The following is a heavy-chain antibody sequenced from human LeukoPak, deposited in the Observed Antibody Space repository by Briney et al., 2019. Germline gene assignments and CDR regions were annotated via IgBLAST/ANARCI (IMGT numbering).Heavy chain of an antibody. CDR3: ARSYNCNANFDY. Sequence: ASVKVSCKASGGTFSSYAISWVRQAPGQALEWMGRIITYNANTNYAQKLQGRVTMTTDTSTSTAYMELRSLRSDDTAVYYCARSYNCNANFDYWGQGTLVTVSS. D-gene: IGHD1-20*01. CDR2: IITYNANT. V-gene: IGHV1-18*01. J-gene: IGHJ4*02. CDR1: GGTFSSYA.